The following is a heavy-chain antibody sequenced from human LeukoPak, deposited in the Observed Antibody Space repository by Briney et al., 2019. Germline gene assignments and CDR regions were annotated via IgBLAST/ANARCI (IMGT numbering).Heavy chain of an antibody. CDR3: AGSRWELLLRGYDAFDI. Sequence: PSETLSLTCTVSGGSISSYYWSWIRQPPGKGLEWIGYIYYSGSTNYNPSLKSRVTISVDTSKNQFSLKLSSVTAADTAVYYCAGSRWELLLRGYDAFDIWGQGTMVTVSS. D-gene: IGHD1-26*01. J-gene: IGHJ3*02. V-gene: IGHV4-59*01. CDR2: IYYSGST. CDR1: GGSISSYY.